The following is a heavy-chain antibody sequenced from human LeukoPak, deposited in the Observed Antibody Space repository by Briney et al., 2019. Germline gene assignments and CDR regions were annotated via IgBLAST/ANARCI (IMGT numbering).Heavy chain of an antibody. J-gene: IGHJ4*02. D-gene: IGHD4-17*01. CDR2: ISSSADRI. CDR3: ARANPTTPIFYFDF. Sequence: GGSLRLSCVGFGFTFRSHGMNWVRQAPGKGLEWISYISSSADRIYYADSVRGRLAISRDNDRNSLFLEMNALRAEDTAVYYCARANPTTPIFYFDFWGREPWSPSPQ. CDR1: GFTFRSHG. V-gene: IGHV3-48*01.